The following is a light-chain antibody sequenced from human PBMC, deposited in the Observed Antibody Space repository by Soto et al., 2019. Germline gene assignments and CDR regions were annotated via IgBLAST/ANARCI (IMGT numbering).Light chain of an antibody. J-gene: IGKJ3*01. CDR1: QSVSSSY. CDR3: QQYGSSPFT. V-gene: IGKV3-20*01. CDR2: GAS. Sequence: SVVTQSPGTLSMSPGERATLSCRASQSVSSSYSAWYQQKPGQAPRLLIYGASSRATGIPDRFSSSWSATDFTLTISRLEPEDFAVYYCQQYGSSPFTFGPGTKVEIK.